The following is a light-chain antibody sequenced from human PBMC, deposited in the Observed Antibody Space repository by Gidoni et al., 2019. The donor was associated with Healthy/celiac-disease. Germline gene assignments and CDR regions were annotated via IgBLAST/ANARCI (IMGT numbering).Light chain of an antibody. CDR1: QSISSY. CDR2: AAS. J-gene: IGKJ1*01. V-gene: IGKV1-39*01. Sequence: DIQMTQSPSSMSASVGDRVTITCRASQSISSYLNWYQQKPGKAPKLLIYAASSVQSGVPSRFSGSGSGTDFTLTISSLQPEDFATYYCQQSYSTPPRTFXXXTKVEIK. CDR3: QQSYSTPPRT.